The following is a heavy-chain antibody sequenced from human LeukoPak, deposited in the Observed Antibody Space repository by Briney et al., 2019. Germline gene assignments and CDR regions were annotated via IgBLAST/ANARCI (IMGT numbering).Heavy chain of an antibody. CDR2: ISGSGGST. CDR3: AKDPYGSGSYYKKMEDWFDP. CDR1: GFTFSSYA. V-gene: IGHV3-23*01. Sequence: GGSLRLSCAASGFTFSSYAMSWVRQAPGKGLEWVSAISGSGGSTYYADFVKGRFTISRDNSKNTLYLQMNSLRAEDTAVYYCAKDPYGSGSYYKKMEDWFDPWGQGTLVTVSS. J-gene: IGHJ5*02. D-gene: IGHD3-10*01.